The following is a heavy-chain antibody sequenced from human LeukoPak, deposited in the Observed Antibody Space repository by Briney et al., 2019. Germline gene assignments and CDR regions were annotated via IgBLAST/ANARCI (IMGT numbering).Heavy chain of an antibody. CDR3: AKGPSTVTTYYFDY. J-gene: IGHJ4*02. CDR2: ITNSGGNT. CDR1: GFTFPSYA. D-gene: IGHD4-11*01. Sequence: GGSLRLSCAASGFTFPSYAMSWVRQAPGKGLEWVSGITNSGGNTYYADSVKGRFTISRDNSKNTLYLQMNSLRAEDTAVYYCAKGPSTVTTYYFDYWGQGTLVTVSS. V-gene: IGHV3-23*01.